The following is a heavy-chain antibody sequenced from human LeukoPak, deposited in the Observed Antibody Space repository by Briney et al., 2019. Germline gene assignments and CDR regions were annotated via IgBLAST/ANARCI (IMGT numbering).Heavy chain of an antibody. Sequence: SETLSLTCTVSGGSISGSSYYWGWIRQPPGKGLEWMGSIYYSGSTYYNPSLKSRVTISVDTSKNQFSLKLSSVTAADTAVYYCARPRAGFGELSYYYYMDVWGKGTTVTVSS. J-gene: IGHJ6*03. CDR2: IYYSGST. V-gene: IGHV4-39*01. CDR1: GGSISGSSYY. D-gene: IGHD3-10*01. CDR3: ARPRAGFGELSYYYYMDV.